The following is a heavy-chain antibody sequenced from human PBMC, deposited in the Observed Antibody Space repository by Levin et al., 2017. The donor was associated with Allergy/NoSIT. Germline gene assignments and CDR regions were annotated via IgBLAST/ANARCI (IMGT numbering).Heavy chain of an antibody. CDR1: GYSFTTYW. Sequence: PGESLKISCKGSGYSFTTYWIGWVRQMPGKGLEWMGVIYPGDSDTRYSPSFRGQVTISVDKSISTAYLQWNSLKASDTGMYYCTRRASSDRQGNLAPDSWGQGTLVTVSS. V-gene: IGHV5-51*01. CDR3: TRRASSDRQGNLAPDS. D-gene: IGHD6-6*01. J-gene: IGHJ4*02. CDR2: IYPGDSDT.